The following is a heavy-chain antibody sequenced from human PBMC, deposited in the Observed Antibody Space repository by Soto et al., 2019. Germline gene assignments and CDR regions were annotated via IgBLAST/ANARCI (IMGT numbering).Heavy chain of an antibody. V-gene: IGHV3-21*01. J-gene: IGHJ4*02. Sequence: VQLVESGGGLVKPGGSLRLSCAASGFTFSSYSMNWVRQAPGKGLEWVSSISSSSSYIYYADSVKGRFTISRDNAKNSLYLQMNSLRAEDTAVYYCARRGIEVAEYYFDYWGQGTLVTVSS. CDR2: ISSSSSYI. CDR3: ARRGIEVAEYYFDY. D-gene: IGHD6-19*01. CDR1: GFTFSSYS.